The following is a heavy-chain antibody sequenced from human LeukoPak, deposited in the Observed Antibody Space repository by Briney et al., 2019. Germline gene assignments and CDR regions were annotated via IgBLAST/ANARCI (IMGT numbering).Heavy chain of an antibody. CDR3: AKSISYGGNSVFFDY. J-gene: IGHJ4*02. Sequence: GGSLRLSCAASGFTFSSYGMHWVRQAPGKGLEWVAVIWYDGSNKYYADSVKGRFTISRDNSKNTLYLQMNSLRAEDTAVYYCAKSISYGGNSVFFDYWGQGTLVTVSS. CDR1: GFTFSSYG. V-gene: IGHV3-33*06. D-gene: IGHD4-23*01. CDR2: IWYDGSNK.